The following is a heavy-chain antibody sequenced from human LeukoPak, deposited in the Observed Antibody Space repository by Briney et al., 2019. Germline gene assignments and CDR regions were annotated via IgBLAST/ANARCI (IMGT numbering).Heavy chain of an antibody. Sequence: ASVKVSCKASGYTFTGYYMHWVRQAPGQGLEWMGWINPNSGGTNYAQKFQGRVTMTRDTSISTAYMELSRLRSEDTAVYYCAREEAQFITEEGDAFDIWGQGTMVTVSS. CDR3: AREEAQFITEEGDAFDI. V-gene: IGHV1-2*02. CDR2: INPNSGGT. CDR1: GYTFTGYY. J-gene: IGHJ3*02. D-gene: IGHD3-22*01.